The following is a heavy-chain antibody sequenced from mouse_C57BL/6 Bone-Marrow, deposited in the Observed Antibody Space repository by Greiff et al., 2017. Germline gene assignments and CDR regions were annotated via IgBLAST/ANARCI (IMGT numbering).Heavy chain of an antibody. CDR2: IWSGGST. CDR1: GFSLTSYG. V-gene: IGHV2-2*01. J-gene: IGHJ2*01. CDR3: ASYNYYGSRWFDY. Sequence: QVQLKESGPGLVQPSQSLSITCTVSGFSLTSYGVHWVRQSPGKGLEWLGVIWSGGSTDYNAAFISRLSISKDNSKSQVFFKMNSLQADDTAIYYCASYNYYGSRWFDYWGQGTTLTVSS. D-gene: IGHD1-1*01.